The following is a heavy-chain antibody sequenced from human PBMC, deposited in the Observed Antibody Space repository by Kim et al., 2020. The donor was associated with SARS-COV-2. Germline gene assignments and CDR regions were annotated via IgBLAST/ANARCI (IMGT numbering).Heavy chain of an antibody. CDR1: GGSISSGGYY. CDR3: ATRYGGNTLDY. V-gene: IGHV4-31*03. J-gene: IGHJ4*02. CDR2: IYYSGTT. D-gene: IGHD4-17*01. Sequence: SETLSLTCTVSGGSISSGGYYWSWIRQHPGKGLEWIGYIYYSGTTYYNPSLKSRVTISVDTSKNQFSLKLSSVTAADTAVYYCATRYGGNTLDYWGQGTLVTVSS.